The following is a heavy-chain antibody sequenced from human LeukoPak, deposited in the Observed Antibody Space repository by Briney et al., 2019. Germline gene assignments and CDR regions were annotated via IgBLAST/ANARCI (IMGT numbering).Heavy chain of an antibody. CDR3: ARARGYSYGYGY. CDR2: ISGSGGST. J-gene: IGHJ4*02. D-gene: IGHD5-18*01. CDR1: GFILSNYW. V-gene: IGHV3-23*01. Sequence: GGSLRLSCAASGFILSNYWMGWVRRAPGKGLEWVSAISGSGGSTYYADSVKGRFTISRDNAKNSLYLQMNSLRAEDTAVYYCARARGYSYGYGYWGQGTLVTVSS.